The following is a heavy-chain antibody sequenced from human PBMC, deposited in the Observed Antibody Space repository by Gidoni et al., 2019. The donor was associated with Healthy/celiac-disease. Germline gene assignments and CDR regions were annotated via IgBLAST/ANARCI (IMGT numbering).Heavy chain of an antibody. CDR2: ISYDGSNK. CDR3: ARGIGRDAFDI. J-gene: IGHJ3*02. V-gene: IGHV3-30*04. D-gene: IGHD3-16*01. CDR1: GFTFSSYA. Sequence: QVQLVASGVGVVQHGRSLSLHCAASGFTFSSYAMHWVRQGPGKGLEWVAVISYDGSNKYYADAVKGRFTISRDNSKNTLYLKMNSLRAEDTAVYYCARGIGRDAFDIWGQGTMVTVSS.